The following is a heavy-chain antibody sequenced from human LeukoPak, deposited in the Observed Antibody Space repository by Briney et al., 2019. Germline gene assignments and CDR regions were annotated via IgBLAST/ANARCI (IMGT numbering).Heavy chain of an antibody. CDR2: ISGSGGST. D-gene: IGHD6-25*01. CDR1: GFTFSSYA. J-gene: IGHJ4*02. Sequence: GGSLRLSCAASGFTFSSYAMSWVRQAPGKGLEWVSAISGSGGSTYYADSVKGRFTISRDNSKNTLYLQMNSLRAEDTAVYYCARDNVAVGLLAAASRALDYWGQGTLVTVSS. V-gene: IGHV3-23*01. CDR3: ARDNVAVGLLAAASRALDY.